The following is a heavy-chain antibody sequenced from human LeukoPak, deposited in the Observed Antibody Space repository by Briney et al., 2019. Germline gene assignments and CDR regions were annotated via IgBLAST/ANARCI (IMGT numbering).Heavy chain of an antibody. CDR1: GFTFSSYS. CDR2: ISSSSSTI. J-gene: IGHJ1*01. CDR3: ARAGITTTGPLFQH. Sequence: GGSLRLSCAASGFTFSSYSMNWVRQAPGKGLEWVSYISSSSSTIYYADSVKGRFTISRDNAKSSLYLQMNSLRAEDTAVYYCARAGITTTGPLFQHWGQGTLVTVSS. V-gene: IGHV3-48*01. D-gene: IGHD6-13*01.